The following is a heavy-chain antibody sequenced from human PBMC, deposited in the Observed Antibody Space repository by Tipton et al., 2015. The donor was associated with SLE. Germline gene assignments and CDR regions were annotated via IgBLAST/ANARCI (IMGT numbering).Heavy chain of an antibody. D-gene: IGHD1-7*01. Sequence: TLSLTCIVSGDSISSSSYYWGWIRQPPGKGLEWVGTVYYTGNTFYNPSLKSRVTISVDTSKNQFSLKLSSVTAADTAVYYCARHELSIDYWGQGTLVTVSS. CDR2: VYYTGNT. CDR1: GDSISSSSYY. J-gene: IGHJ4*02. CDR3: ARHELSIDY. V-gene: IGHV4-39*07.